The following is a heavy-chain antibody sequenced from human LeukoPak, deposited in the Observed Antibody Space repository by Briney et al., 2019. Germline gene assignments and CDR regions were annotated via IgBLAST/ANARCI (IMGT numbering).Heavy chain of an antibody. V-gene: IGHV3-30-3*01. CDR1: GFTFSSYA. CDR3: ARVTQGGWYFDY. CDR2: ISYDGSNK. D-gene: IGHD2-15*01. Sequence: GGSLRLSCAASGFTFSSYAMRWVRQAPGKGLEWVAVISYDGSNKYYADSVKGRFTISRDNSKNTLYLPMNSLRAEDTAVYYCARVTQGGWYFDYWGQGTLVTVSS. J-gene: IGHJ4*02.